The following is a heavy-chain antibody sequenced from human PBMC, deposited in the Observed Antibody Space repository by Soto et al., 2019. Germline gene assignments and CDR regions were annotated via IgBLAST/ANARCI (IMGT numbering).Heavy chain of an antibody. D-gene: IGHD2-2*01. CDR2: ISNSGGNT. V-gene: IGHV3-23*01. CDR3: ASRYCSSTSCGPGLFDS. J-gene: IGHJ4*02. CDR1: GFTFSSYV. Sequence: EVQLLESGGGLVQPGGSLRLSCAASGFTFSSYVMSWVRQAPGKGLEWVSAISNSGGNTYYADSVKGRFTISRDNFKNTLYLQMNSLRVEDTAVYYCASRYCSSTSCGPGLFDSWGQGTLVSISS.